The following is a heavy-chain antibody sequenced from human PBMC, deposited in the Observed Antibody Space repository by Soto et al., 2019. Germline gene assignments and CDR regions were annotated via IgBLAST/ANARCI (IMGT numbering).Heavy chain of an antibody. CDR2: INSDGSST. CDR1: GFTFSSYW. CDR3: VRTSLVVAAATREDY. Sequence: LRLSCAASGFTFSSYWMHWVRQAPGKGLVWVSRINSDGSSTSYAGSVKGRFTISRDNAKSTLYLQMNSLRAEDTAVYYCVRTSLVVAAATREDYWGQGTLVTVSS. D-gene: IGHD2-15*01. V-gene: IGHV3-74*01. J-gene: IGHJ4*02.